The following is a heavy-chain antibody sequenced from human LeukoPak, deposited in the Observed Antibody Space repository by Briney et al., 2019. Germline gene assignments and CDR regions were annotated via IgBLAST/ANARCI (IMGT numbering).Heavy chain of an antibody. Sequence: ASXKVSCKASAYTFTGYYIHWVRQAHGQGLEWMGSINPKSGATNYAQKFQGRFTMTRDTSISTTYMELSRLRSDGTAIYCCAKVNDYFCAITNCTYYWGQGTPVTVSS. V-gene: IGHV1-2*02. CDR3: AKVNDYFCAITNCTYY. CDR1: AYTFTGYY. D-gene: IGHD2-2*01. CDR2: INPKSGAT. J-gene: IGHJ4*02.